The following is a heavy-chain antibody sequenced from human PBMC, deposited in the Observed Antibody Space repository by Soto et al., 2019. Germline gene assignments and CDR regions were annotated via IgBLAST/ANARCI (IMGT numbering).Heavy chain of an antibody. D-gene: IGHD3-3*02. Sequence: GGSLKISSAASEDRCKNFAMSWVGQAPGKGLEWVSTISGSGDKTYSADSVKGRFTISRDNSKDTLYLQMSSLRAEVTAVYYCAIAHIFFFDGAGSHEVRYYRGQRSAITGSS. CDR2: ISGSGDKT. V-gene: IGHV3-23*01. CDR1: EDRCKNFA. CDR3: AIAHIFFFDGAGSHEVRYY. J-gene: IGHJ6*01.